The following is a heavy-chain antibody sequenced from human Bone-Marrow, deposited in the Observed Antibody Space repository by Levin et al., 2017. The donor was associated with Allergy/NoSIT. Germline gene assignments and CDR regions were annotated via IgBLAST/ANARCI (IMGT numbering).Heavy chain of an antibody. Sequence: GGSLRLSCAASGFTFSNAWMSWVRQAPGKGLEWVGRIKSKTDGGTTDYAAPVKGRFTISRDDSKNTLYLQMNSLKTEDTAVYYCTTDNYGDYSRREFDYWGQGTLVTVSS. CDR2: IKSKTDGGTT. V-gene: IGHV3-15*01. CDR1: GFTFSNAW. J-gene: IGHJ4*02. D-gene: IGHD4-17*01. CDR3: TTDNYGDYSRREFDY.